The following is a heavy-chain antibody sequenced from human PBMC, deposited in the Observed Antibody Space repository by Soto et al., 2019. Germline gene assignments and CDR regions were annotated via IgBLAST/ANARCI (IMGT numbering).Heavy chain of an antibody. CDR1: GGSISSVGYY. J-gene: IGHJ4*02. CDR3: ERGVTIVRGVGFFYFGY. D-gene: IGHD3-10*01. V-gene: IGHV4-31*01. CDR2: MYYGGST. Sequence: QVQLQESGPGLVKPSQTLSLTCTVSGGSISSVGYYWSWIRQHPGKGLEWIGYMYYGGSTYYNPSLKCLITISEDTSKKKFSLKLSSVTAAETAVYYCERGVTIVRGVGFFYFGYWGQGTLVTVSS.